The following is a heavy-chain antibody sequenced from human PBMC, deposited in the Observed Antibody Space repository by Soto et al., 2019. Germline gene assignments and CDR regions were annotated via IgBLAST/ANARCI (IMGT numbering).Heavy chain of an antibody. D-gene: IGHD2-21*02. Sequence: GGSLRLSCAASVFTFRSYGMHWVCQAPGKGLERVAGIGASGDITWYADSVKGRLSISRDNSKNTLYLQLNSLRFEDTAVYYCAKDAFTDRGDDSVDYWGPGTLVTGS. J-gene: IGHJ4*02. CDR2: IGASGDIT. CDR3: AKDAFTDRGDDSVDY. V-gene: IGHV3-23*01. CDR1: VFTFRSYG.